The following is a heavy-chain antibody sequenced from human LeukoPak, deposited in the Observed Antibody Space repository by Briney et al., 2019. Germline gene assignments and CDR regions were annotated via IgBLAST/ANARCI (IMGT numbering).Heavy chain of an antibody. J-gene: IGHJ4*02. V-gene: IGHV3-48*01. Sequence: GGSLRLSCAASGFIFSTFAMNWVRQAPGKGLEWIAYITSSGSTMYYADSVKGRFTISRDNAKNSLYLQMNSLRADDTAVYYCARKLDNYDSGSYSYYFDYWGQGTLVTVSS. CDR2: ITSSGSTM. CDR1: GFIFSTFA. CDR3: ARKLDNYDSGSYSYYFDY. D-gene: IGHD3-10*01.